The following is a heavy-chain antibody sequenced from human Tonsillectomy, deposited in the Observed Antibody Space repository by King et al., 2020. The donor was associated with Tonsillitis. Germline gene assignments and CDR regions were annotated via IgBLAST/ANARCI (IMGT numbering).Heavy chain of an antibody. Sequence: VTLKEAGPALVKATQTLTLTCTFSWFSLSTSGMGVSWIRQPPGKALEWLSRIDWDYDKFFSTSLKTRLTIYKETSKNQVGLIMHNVDPVDTATYYCARTLGTYGARDRFDYWGQGTLVTVSS. CDR2: IDWDYDK. V-gene: IGHV2-70*04. CDR3: ARTLGTYGARDRFDY. J-gene: IGHJ4*02. CDR1: WFSLSTSGMG. D-gene: IGHD1-1*01.